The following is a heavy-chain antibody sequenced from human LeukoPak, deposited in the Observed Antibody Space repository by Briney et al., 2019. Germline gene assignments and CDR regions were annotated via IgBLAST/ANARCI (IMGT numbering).Heavy chain of an antibody. J-gene: IGHJ6*02. V-gene: IGHV3-64*04. CDR2: ISDSGGST. D-gene: IGHD2-2*01. CDR1: GFPFSSYA. CDR3: ARYCITTSCQDDNSYYGMDV. Sequence: PGGSLRLSCSASGFPFSSYAMHWVRQAPGKGLEYVSAISDSGGSTYYADSVKGRFTISRDNSKNTLYLLMNSLRAEDTAAYFCARYCITTSCQDDNSYYGMDVWGQGTTVTVSS.